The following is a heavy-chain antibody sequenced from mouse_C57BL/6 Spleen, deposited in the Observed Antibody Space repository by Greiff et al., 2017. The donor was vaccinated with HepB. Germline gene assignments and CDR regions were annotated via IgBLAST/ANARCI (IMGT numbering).Heavy chain of an antibody. CDR3: ARGGYLGFAY. CDR2: INYDGSST. CDR1: GFTFSDYY. Sequence: EVKLMESEGGLVQPGSSMKLSCTASGFTFSDYYMAWVRQVPEKGLEWVANINYDGSSTYYLDSLKSRFIISRDNAKNILYLQMSSLKSEDTATYYCARGGYLGFAYWGQGTLVTVSA. V-gene: IGHV5-16*01. J-gene: IGHJ3*01.